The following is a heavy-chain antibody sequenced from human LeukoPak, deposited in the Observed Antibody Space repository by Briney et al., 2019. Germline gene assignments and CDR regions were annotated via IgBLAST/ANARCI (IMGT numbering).Heavy chain of an antibody. D-gene: IGHD6-13*01. CDR2: IYYSGST. J-gene: IGHJ5*02. CDR3: ARIGAVGTLGFDP. CDR1: GGSISSYY. Sequence: SETLSLTCTVSGGSISSYYWSWIRQPPGKGLEWIGYIYYSGSTNYNPSLKSRVTISVDTSKNQFSLKLSSVTAADTAVYYCARIGAVGTLGFDPWGQGTLVTVSS. V-gene: IGHV4-59*08.